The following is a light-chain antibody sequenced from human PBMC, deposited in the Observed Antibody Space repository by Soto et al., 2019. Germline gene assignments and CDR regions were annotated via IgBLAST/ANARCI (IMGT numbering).Light chain of an antibody. J-gene: IGKJ4*01. CDR3: QQYGTSAGLT. CDR2: GAS. CDR1: QSVSSTS. Sequence: EIVLTQSPGTLSLSPGERATLSCGASQSVSSTSLAWYQQKPGQAPRLLIYGASSRATGIPDRFSGSGSGTAFTRTISRLEPEDFAVYFCQQYGTSAGLTFGGGTKVEI. V-gene: IGKV3-20*01.